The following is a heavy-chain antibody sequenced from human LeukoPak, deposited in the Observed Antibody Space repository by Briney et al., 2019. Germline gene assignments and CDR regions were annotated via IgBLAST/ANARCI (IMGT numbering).Heavy chain of an antibody. J-gene: IGHJ3*02. Sequence: PSETLSLTCTVSGGSISSGGYYWSWIRQHPGKGLEWIGYIYYSGSTYYNPSLKSRVTISVDKSKNQFSLKLSSVTAADTAVYYCASTPGGAELGDAFDIWGQGTMVTVSS. CDR2: IYYSGST. D-gene: IGHD3-10*01. CDR3: ASTPGGAELGDAFDI. CDR1: GGSISSGGYY. V-gene: IGHV4-31*03.